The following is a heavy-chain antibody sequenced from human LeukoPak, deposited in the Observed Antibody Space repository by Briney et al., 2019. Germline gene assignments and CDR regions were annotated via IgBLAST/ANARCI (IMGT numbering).Heavy chain of an antibody. CDR3: ARDDSSGPSLDY. CDR2: ISPTGSTT. D-gene: IGHD3-22*01. CDR1: GFSFSGHW. J-gene: IGHJ4*02. Sequence: PGGSLRLSCAASGFSFSGHWMHWARQLPGKGLVWVSRISPTGSTTSYADSVKGRFTVSRDNAKNTLYLQVNNLRAEDTAVYYCARDDSSGPSLDYWGQGTLVTVSS. V-gene: IGHV3-74*01.